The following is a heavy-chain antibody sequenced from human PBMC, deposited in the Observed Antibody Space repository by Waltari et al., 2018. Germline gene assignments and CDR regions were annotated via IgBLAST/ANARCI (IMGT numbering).Heavy chain of an antibody. V-gene: IGHV1-69*14. CDR3: ATYGSGATWYMDV. J-gene: IGHJ6*03. CDR2: IIPIFGTA. D-gene: IGHD3-10*01. Sequence: QVQLVQSGAEVKKPGSSVKVSCKASGGPFTTYAISLVRPAPGQGLEWMGGIIPIFGTANYAQKFQGRVTITADKSTSTAYMELSSLRSEDTAVYYCATYGSGATWYMDVWGKGNTVTVSS. CDR1: GGPFTTYA.